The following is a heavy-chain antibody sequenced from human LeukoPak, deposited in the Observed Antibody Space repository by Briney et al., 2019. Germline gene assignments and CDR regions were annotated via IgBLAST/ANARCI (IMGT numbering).Heavy chain of an antibody. V-gene: IGHV3-48*03. J-gene: IGHJ4*02. CDR2: ISSSGSTI. CDR3: ARDRDIVLMVYAIERRRILDY. CDR1: GFTFSSYE. Sequence: AGGSLRLSCAASGFTFSSYEMNWVRQAPGKGLEWVSYISSSGSTIYYADSVKGRFTISRDNAKNSLYLQMNSLRAEDTAVYYCARDRDIVLMVYAIERRRILDYWGQGTLVTVSS. D-gene: IGHD2-8*01.